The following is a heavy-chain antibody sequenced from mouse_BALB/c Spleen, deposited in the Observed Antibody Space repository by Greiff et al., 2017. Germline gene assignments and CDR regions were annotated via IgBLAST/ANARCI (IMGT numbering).Heavy chain of an antibody. J-gene: IGHJ3*01. CDR1: GFTFSSYY. Sequence: EVQGVESGGGLVKLGGSLKLSCAASGFTFSSYYMSWVRQTPEKRLELVAAINSNGGSTYYPDTVKGRFTISRDNAKNTLYLQMSSLKSEDTALYYCARLNDGQFAYWGQGTLVTVSA. CDR2: INSNGGST. V-gene: IGHV5-6-2*01. CDR3: ARLNDGQFAY. D-gene: IGHD2-12*01.